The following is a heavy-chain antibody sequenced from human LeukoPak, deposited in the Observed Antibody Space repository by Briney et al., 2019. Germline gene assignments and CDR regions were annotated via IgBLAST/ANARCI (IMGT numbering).Heavy chain of an antibody. Sequence: SVKVSCKAFGGTFSSYAISWVRQAPGQGLEWMGGIIPIFGTANYAQKFQGRVTITTDESTSTAYMELSSLRSEDTAVYYCARASCGGDCYSLPPDYWGQGTLVTVSS. D-gene: IGHD2-21*01. CDR3: ARASCGGDCYSLPPDY. V-gene: IGHV1-69*05. J-gene: IGHJ4*02. CDR1: GGTFSSYA. CDR2: IIPIFGTA.